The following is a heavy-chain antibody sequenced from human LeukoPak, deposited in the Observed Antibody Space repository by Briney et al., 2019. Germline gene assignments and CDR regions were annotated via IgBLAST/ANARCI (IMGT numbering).Heavy chain of an antibody. D-gene: IGHD2-2*01. CDR3: AKAGPIGYCSSTSCYEGGTFDY. Sequence: PGGSLRLSCAASGFTFSSYAMSWVRQAPGKGLEWVSAISGSGGSTYYADSVKGRFPISRDNSKNTLYLQMNSLRAEDTAVYYCAKAGPIGYCSSTSCYEGGTFDYWGQGTLVTVSS. V-gene: IGHV3-23*01. CDR1: GFTFSSYA. J-gene: IGHJ4*02. CDR2: ISGSGGST.